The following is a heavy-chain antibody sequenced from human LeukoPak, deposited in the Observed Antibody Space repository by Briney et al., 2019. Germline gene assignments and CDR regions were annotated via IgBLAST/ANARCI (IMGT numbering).Heavy chain of an antibody. CDR2: IYSGGST. Sequence: GGSLRLSCAASGFTVSSNYMSWVRQAPGKGLEWVSVIYSGGSTYYADSVKGRFTISRDNSKNTLYLQMNSLRAEDTAVYYCARDATYYDFWSGYGAYYYYYRDVWGKGTTVTVSS. V-gene: IGHV3-66*02. CDR3: ARDATYYDFWSGYGAYYYYYRDV. D-gene: IGHD3-3*01. J-gene: IGHJ6*03. CDR1: GFTVSSNY.